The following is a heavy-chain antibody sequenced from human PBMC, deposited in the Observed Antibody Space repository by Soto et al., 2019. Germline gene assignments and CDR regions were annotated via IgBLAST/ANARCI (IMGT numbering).Heavy chain of an antibody. CDR3: ARDPWAADY. CDR1: GFTVSTKD. J-gene: IGHJ4*02. D-gene: IGHD3-16*01. Sequence: GGSLRLSCAASGFTVSTKDRSWVRQAPGKGLEWVSVIYSGGSTFYADSVRGRFTISRDNSKNTVNLQMNSLRTEDTAVYYCARDPWAADYWGQGTLLTVSS. V-gene: IGHV3-66*01. CDR2: IYSGGST.